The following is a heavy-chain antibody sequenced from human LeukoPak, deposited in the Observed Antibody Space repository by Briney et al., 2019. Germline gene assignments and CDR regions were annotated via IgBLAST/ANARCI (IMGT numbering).Heavy chain of an antibody. CDR3: AKDKPGGYGSFDP. D-gene: IGHD5-12*01. J-gene: IGHJ5*02. CDR1: GFTLRSYV. CDR2: ISGSGDST. V-gene: IGHV3-23*01. Sequence: GGSLRLSCVASGFTLRSYVMNWVRQTPGKGLEWVSSISGSGDSTFYADSVKGRFTISRDNSKNTLYLQLNSLRAEDTAVYYCAKDKPGGYGSFDPWGQGTLVTVSS.